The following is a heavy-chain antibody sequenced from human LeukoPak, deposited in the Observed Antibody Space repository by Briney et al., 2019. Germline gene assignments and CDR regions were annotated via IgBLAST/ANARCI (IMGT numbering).Heavy chain of an antibody. Sequence: GGSLRLSCAASGFTFSSYGMHWVRQAPGKGLEWVAVISYDGSNKYYADSVKGRFTISRDNSKNTLYLQMNSLRAKDTAVYYCAKGSAGYGYGDWGQGTLVTVSS. J-gene: IGHJ4*02. CDR3: AKGSAGYGYGD. V-gene: IGHV3-30*18. D-gene: IGHD5-18*01. CDR1: GFTFSSYG. CDR2: ISYDGSNK.